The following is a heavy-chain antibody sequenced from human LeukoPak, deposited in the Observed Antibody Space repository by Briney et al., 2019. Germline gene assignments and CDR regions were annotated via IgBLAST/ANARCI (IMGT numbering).Heavy chain of an antibody. V-gene: IGHV3-23*01. CDR1: GFTFSSYA. Sequence: GGSLRLSCAASGFTFSSYAMSWVRQAPGKGLECISGFSGSGGSTSYADSVKGRFTISRDNSMNTLYLQMNSLRAEDTAVYYCAKDDRIQTRRYSYNYWGQGTLVTVSS. CDR3: AKDDRIQTRRYSYNY. CDR2: FSGSGGST. J-gene: IGHJ4*02. D-gene: IGHD5-18*01.